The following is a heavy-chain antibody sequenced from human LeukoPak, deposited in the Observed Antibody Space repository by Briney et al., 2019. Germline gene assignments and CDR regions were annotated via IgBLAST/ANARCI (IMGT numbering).Heavy chain of an antibody. V-gene: IGHV4-59*01. D-gene: IGHD6-13*01. CDR1: GGSISSYY. CDR2: IYYSGST. CDR3: ARAGMGYYFDY. Sequence: PETLSLTCTVSGGSISSYYWSWIRQPPGKGLEWIGYIYYSGSTNYNPSLKSRVTISVDTSKNQFSLKLSSVTAADTAVYYCARAGMGYYFDYWGQGTLVTVSS. J-gene: IGHJ4*02.